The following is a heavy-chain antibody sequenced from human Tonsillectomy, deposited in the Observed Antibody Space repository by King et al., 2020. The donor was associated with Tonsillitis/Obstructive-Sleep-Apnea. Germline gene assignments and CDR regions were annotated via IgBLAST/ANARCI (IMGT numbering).Heavy chain of an antibody. CDR2: IAYDGNNK. CDR3: SIGTAGLVIPSTMSFDY. J-gene: IGHJ4*02. V-gene: IGHV3-30*04. D-gene: IGHD3-10*02. CDR1: GFTFSRYA. Sequence: VQLVESGGGVVQPGRSLRLSCAASGFTFSRYAMHWVRQAPGKGREWVAVIAYDGNNKYYADSVKGRLTISRDNSKNTLYLKMNSLRPEDTAVYFCSIGTAGLVIPSTMSFDYWGPGTLVTVSP.